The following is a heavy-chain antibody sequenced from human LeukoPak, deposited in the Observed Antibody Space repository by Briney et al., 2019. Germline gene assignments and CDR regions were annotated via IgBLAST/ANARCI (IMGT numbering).Heavy chain of an antibody. CDR1: GFTYRRYW. V-gene: IGHV3-7*01. CDR3: VREVE. Sequence: GGSLRLSCAASGFTYRRYWMNWVRQAPGKGLEWVATIKPDGSEKYYVDSVKGRFTISRDNSKNSLYLQMDSLTAEDTAVYYCVREVEWGQGTLVTVSS. J-gene: IGHJ4*02. CDR2: IKPDGSEK.